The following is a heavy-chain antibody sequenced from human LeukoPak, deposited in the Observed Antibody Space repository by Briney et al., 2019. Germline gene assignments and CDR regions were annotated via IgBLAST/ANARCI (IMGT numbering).Heavy chain of an antibody. CDR1: GGAISGYY. J-gene: IGHJ4*02. V-gene: IGHV4-4*07. Sequence: SDTLSLTCTVSGGAISGYYWSWIRQPAGKGLEWLGRVYSSGSTKYNPSLESRVTMSVDTSKNQFSLKLNFVTAADAAVYYCARVGSGYDFFDYWGQGTLVTVSS. D-gene: IGHD3/OR15-3a*01. CDR2: VYSSGST. CDR3: ARVGSGYDFFDY.